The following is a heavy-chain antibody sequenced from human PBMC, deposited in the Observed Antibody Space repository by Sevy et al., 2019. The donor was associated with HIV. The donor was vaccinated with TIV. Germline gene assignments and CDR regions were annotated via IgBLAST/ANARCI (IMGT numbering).Heavy chain of an antibody. V-gene: IGHV3-33*01. CDR2: IWSDGSNK. CDR3: AREERSGTTTSFDY. J-gene: IGHJ4*02. CDR1: GFTFSDYG. Sequence: GGSLRLSCAASGFTFSDYGMHWVCQAPGKGLEWVAVIWSDGSNKYYGDSVKGRFTISRDSSKNTLFLQMNSLRVDDTAVYYCAREERSGTTTSFDYWGQGALVTVSS. D-gene: IGHD1-7*01.